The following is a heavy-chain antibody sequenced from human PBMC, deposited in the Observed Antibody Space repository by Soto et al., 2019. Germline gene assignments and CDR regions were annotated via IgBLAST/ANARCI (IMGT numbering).Heavy chain of an antibody. CDR1: GFTFSSYS. Sequence: GGSLRLSCAASGFTFSSYSLHWVRQAPGKGLEWVASISYDGSNKYYADSVKGRFTISRDNSKNTLYLQMNSLRTEDTAVYYCTTEAHVVVPAAPYKNSGDGFDDWGQGTLVTVAS. CDR3: TTEAHVVVPAAPYKNSGDGFDD. V-gene: IGHV3-30-3*01. CDR2: ISYDGSNK. J-gene: IGHJ4*02. D-gene: IGHD2-2*01.